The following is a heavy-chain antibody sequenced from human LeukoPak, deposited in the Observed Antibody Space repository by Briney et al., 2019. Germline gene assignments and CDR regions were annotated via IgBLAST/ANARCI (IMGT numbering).Heavy chain of an antibody. D-gene: IGHD2-8*01. V-gene: IGHV4-31*08. J-gene: IGHJ4*02. Sequence: SETLSLTCTVSGGSISSGGYYWNWIRHLPGKGLEWIGYMHNSGTTYHNPSLKSRVTISVDTSKNQFSLKLSSVTAADTAVYYWATVGSTYAGGAVAYWGQATLVTVYS. CDR3: ATVGSTYAGGAVAY. CDR1: GGSISSGGYY. CDR2: MHNSGTT.